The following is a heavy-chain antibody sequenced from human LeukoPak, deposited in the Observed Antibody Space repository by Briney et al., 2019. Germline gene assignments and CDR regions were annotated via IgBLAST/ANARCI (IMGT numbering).Heavy chain of an antibody. Sequence: ASVKVSCKASGYTFIGYYMHWVRQDPGQGLEWMGWINPNSGATDYAQKFQGRVTMARDTSISTAYMELSSLTSDDTAVYYCSRGRADGYSGYDFGDYWGQGTLVTVSS. CDR3: SRGRADGYSGYDFGDY. CDR2: INPNSGAT. J-gene: IGHJ4*02. V-gene: IGHV1-2*02. CDR1: GYTFIGYY. D-gene: IGHD5-12*01.